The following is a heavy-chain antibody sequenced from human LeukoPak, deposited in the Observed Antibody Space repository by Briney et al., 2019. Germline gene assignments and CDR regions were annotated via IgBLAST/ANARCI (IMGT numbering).Heavy chain of an antibody. J-gene: IGHJ3*02. D-gene: IGHD7-27*01. Sequence: PGGSLRLSCAASGFTFSDHYMDWVRQAPGKGLEWVSRTRNKANSYTTEYAASVKGRFTISRDDSKNSLYLQMNSRKTEDTAVYYCARDLGMGAFDIWGQGTMVTVSS. CDR3: ARDLGMGAFDI. V-gene: IGHV3-72*01. CDR1: GFTFSDHY. CDR2: TRNKANSYTT.